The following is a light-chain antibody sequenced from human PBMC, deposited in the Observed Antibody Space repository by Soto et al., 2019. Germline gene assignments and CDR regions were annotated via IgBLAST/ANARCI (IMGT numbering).Light chain of an antibody. Sequence: EIVLTQSPGTLSLSPGEGATLSCRASQSVSSSYLAWYQQQPGQAPRLLIYGASSRATGIPDRFSGSGSETDFTLTISSLEPEDSAYYYCQQRSRWPPITFGQGTRLEIK. V-gene: IGKV3D-20*02. CDR1: QSVSSSY. J-gene: IGKJ5*01. CDR3: QQRSRWPPIT. CDR2: GAS.